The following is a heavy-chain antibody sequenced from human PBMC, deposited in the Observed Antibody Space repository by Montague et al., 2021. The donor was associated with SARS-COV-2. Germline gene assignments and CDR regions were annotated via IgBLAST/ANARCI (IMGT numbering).Heavy chain of an antibody. D-gene: IGHD3-22*01. CDR1: GVSISSGSYY. J-gene: IGHJ4*02. CDR3: VREKYYFDDSGSK. Sequence: SETLSLTCSVSGVSISSGSYYWSWVRQPPGKGLEWIGYVYHTRSTNYNPSLKSRVTLSIGTSKSQFSLNLTSVTAADTAVYYCVREKYYFDDSGSKWGQGTLVTV. V-gene: IGHV4-61*01. CDR2: VYHTRST.